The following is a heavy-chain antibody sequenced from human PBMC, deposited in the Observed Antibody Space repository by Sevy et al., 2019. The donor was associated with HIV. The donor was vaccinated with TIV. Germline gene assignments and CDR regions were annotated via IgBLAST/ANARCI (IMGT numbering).Heavy chain of an antibody. Sequence: ASVKVSCKVSGYTLTQLSMHWVRQAPGKGLEWMGSFDPEDGERIYAQKFQGRITMTEDTSTDTAYMDLSSLKSDDTAVYYCATTREYYQGKSGYFDYWGQGAPVTVSS. J-gene: IGHJ4*02. V-gene: IGHV1-24*01. CDR2: FDPEDGER. CDR1: GYTLTQLS. CDR3: ATTREYYQGKSGYFDY. D-gene: IGHD2-15*01.